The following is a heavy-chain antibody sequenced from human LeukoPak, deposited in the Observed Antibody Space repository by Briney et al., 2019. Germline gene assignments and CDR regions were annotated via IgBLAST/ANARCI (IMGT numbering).Heavy chain of an antibody. CDR3: ARGHERVVVVAATNRRRYYYYMDV. J-gene: IGHJ6*03. CDR1: GGSFSGYS. D-gene: IGHD2-15*01. CDR2: INHSGST. Sequence: SETLSLTCAVYGGSFSGYSWSWIRQPPGKGLEWIREINHSGSTNYNPSLKSRVTISVDTSKNQFSLKLSSVTAADTAVYYCARGHERVVVVAATNRRRYYYYMDVWGKGTTVTVSS. V-gene: IGHV4-34*01.